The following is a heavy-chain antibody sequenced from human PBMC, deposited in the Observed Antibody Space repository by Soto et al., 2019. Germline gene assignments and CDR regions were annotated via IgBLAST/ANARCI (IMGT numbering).Heavy chain of an antibody. J-gene: IGHJ4*02. V-gene: IGHV3-9*01. D-gene: IGHD3-9*01. Sequence: DVQLVESGGGLVQPGRSLRLSCAASGFTFDDYAMHWVRQAPGKGLEWVSGISWNSGSIGYADSVKGRFTISRDNAKNSLYLQMNSLRAEDTALYYCAKANYDILTGYYDYWGQGTLVTVSS. CDR2: ISWNSGSI. CDR1: GFTFDDYA. CDR3: AKANYDILTGYYDY.